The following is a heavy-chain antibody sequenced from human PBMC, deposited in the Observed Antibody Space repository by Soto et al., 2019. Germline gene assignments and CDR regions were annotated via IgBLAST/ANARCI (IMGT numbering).Heavy chain of an antibody. CDR3: ARDCLVPAAPDYYYYYGMDV. CDR1: GGSISSSSYY. D-gene: IGHD2-2*01. CDR2: IYYSGST. Sequence: PSETLSLTCTVSGGSISSSSYYWSWIRQPPGKGLEWIGYIYYSGSTYYNPSLKSRVTISVDTSKNQFSLKLSSVTAADTAVYYCARDCLVPAAPDYYYYYGMDVWGQGTTVTVSS. V-gene: IGHV4-30-4*01. J-gene: IGHJ6*02.